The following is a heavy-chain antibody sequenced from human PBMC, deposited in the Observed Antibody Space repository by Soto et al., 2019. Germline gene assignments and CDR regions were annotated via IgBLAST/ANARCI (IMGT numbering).Heavy chain of an antibody. Sequence: ASVKVSCKVSGYTLTELSMHWVRQAPGKGLEWMGGFDPEDGETIYAQKFQGRVTMTEDTSTDTAYMELSSLRSEDTAVYYCATWEDRLQLTRHAFDIGGQGTMVTVSS. D-gene: IGHD1-1*01. CDR1: GYTLTELS. CDR2: FDPEDGET. CDR3: ATWEDRLQLTRHAFDI. V-gene: IGHV1-24*01. J-gene: IGHJ3*02.